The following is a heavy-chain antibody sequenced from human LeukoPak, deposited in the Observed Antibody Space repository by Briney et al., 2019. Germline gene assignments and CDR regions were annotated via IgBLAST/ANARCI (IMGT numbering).Heavy chain of an antibody. CDR1: GYTFTGYY. D-gene: IGHD3-9*01. J-gene: IGHJ6*03. CDR2: MNPNSGNT. V-gene: IGHV1-8*03. Sequence: GASVKVSCKASGYTFTGYYMHWVRQAPGQGLEWMGWMNPNSGNTGYAQKFQGRVTITRNTSISTAYMELSSLRSEDTAVYYCARVKRRYFDWLLSSYYYYYMDVWGKGTTVTVSS. CDR3: ARVKRRYFDWLLSSYYYYYMDV.